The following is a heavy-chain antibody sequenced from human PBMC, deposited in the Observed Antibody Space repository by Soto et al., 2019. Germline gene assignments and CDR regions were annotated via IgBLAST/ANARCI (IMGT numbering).Heavy chain of an antibody. CDR2: IYPGDSDT. D-gene: IGHD3-10*01. J-gene: IGHJ6*02. CDR3: ARLSYCSGSYLDYYYGMDV. V-gene: IGHV5-51*01. CDR1: GYSFTSYW. Sequence: PGESLKISCKGSGYSFTSYWIGWVRQMPGKGLEWMGIIYPGDSDTRYSPSFQGQVTISADKSISTAYLQWSSLKASDTAMYYCARLSYCSGSYLDYYYGMDVWGQGTTVPVSS.